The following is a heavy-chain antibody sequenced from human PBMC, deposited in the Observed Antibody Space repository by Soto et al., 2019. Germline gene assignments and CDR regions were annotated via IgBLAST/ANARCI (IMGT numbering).Heavy chain of an antibody. CDR2: ITASGSHT. CDR1: GFTFRKHP. D-gene: IGHD3-10*01. Sequence: EVQVLESGGGLVQPGGSLRLSCAASGFTFRKHPMTWVRQAPGQELEYVSSITASGSHTFYADSVKGRFTISSDNSRDTLYLQMNSLTVEDTAVYRCAKNLLDRGVDSWCQGTLVPVSS. V-gene: IGHV3-23*01. CDR3: AKNLLDRGVDS. J-gene: IGHJ4*02.